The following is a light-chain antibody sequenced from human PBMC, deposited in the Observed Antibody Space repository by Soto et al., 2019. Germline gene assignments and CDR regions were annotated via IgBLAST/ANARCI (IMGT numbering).Light chain of an antibody. CDR1: SSNIGSGYN. CDR2: DNN. J-gene: IGLJ2*01. CDR3: QSYDTGLVV. V-gene: IGLV1-40*01. Sequence: QSVLTQPPSVSGAPGQRVTISCTGSSSNIGSGYNVHWYQQLPGTAPKLLTYDNNNRPSGVPDRFSGSKSGTSASLAITGLQGADEADYYCQSYDTGLVVFGGGTKL.